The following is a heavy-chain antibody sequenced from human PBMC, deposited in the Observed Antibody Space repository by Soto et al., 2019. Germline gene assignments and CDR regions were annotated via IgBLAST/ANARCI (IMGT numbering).Heavy chain of an antibody. Sequence: QVQLQESGPGLVKPSQTLSLTCTVSGGSISSGDYYWSWIRQPPGKGLEWIGYIYYSGSTYYNPSLKSRVTISXXTXKXXFSLKLSSVTAADTAVYYCASERRYSYGRVYYFDYWGQGTLVTVSS. CDR1: GGSISSGDYY. CDR2: IYYSGST. D-gene: IGHD5-18*01. J-gene: IGHJ4*02. CDR3: ASERRYSYGRVYYFDY. V-gene: IGHV4-30-4*01.